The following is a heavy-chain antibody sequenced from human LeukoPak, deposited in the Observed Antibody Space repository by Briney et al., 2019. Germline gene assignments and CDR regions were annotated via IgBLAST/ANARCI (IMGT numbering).Heavy chain of an antibody. CDR3: ARVDVVVPAAADAFDI. Sequence: ASVKVSRKGSGYTLTRYGICWVRQAPGDSLEWMGWNSAHNGNTNYAQKLQGRVTMTTDTSTSTAYMELRSLRSDDTAVYYCARVDVVVPAAADAFDIWGQGTMVTVSS. CDR1: GYTLTRYG. D-gene: IGHD2-2*01. CDR2: NSAHNGNT. J-gene: IGHJ3*02. V-gene: IGHV1-18*01.